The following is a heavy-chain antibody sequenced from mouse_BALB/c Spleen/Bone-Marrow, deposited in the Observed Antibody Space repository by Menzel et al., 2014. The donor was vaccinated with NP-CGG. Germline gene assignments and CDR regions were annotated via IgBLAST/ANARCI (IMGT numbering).Heavy chain of an antibody. Sequence: EVQLVESGGGLVQPGGSRKLSCAASGFTFSSFGMHWVRQAPGKGLEWVAYISSGSSTIFYADTVKGRFTVSRDNPKNTLFLQMTSLRSEDTVMYYCTRGGNWDDFDYWGQGATLTVSS. CDR3: TRGGNWDDFDY. CDR1: GFTFSSFG. CDR2: ISSGSSTI. D-gene: IGHD4-1*01. V-gene: IGHV5-17*02. J-gene: IGHJ2*01.